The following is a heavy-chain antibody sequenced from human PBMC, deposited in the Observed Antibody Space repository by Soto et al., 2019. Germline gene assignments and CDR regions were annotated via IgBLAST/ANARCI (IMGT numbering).Heavy chain of an antibody. CDR1: GYTFTSYD. D-gene: IGHD2-15*01. CDR2: MNPNSGNT. J-gene: IGHJ5*02. Sequence: ASVKVSCKASGYTFTSYDINWVRQAPGQGLEWMGWMNPNSGNTGYAQKFQGRVTMTRNTSISTAYMELSSLRSEDTAVYYCARGKGLVPYNWFDPWGQGTLVTVSS. V-gene: IGHV1-8*01. CDR3: ARGKGLVPYNWFDP.